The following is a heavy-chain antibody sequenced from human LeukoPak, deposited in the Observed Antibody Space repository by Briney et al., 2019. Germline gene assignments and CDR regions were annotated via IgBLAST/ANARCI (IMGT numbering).Heavy chain of an antibody. Sequence: SETLSLTCTVSGYSISSGYYWGWIRQPPGKGLEWIGSIYHSGSTYYNPSLKSRVTISVDTSKNQCSLRLSSVTAADTALYYCARLTGSAIWGQGTMVTVSS. CDR2: IYHSGST. CDR3: ARLTGSAI. CDR1: GYSISSGYY. D-gene: IGHD3-10*01. V-gene: IGHV4-38-2*02. J-gene: IGHJ3*02.